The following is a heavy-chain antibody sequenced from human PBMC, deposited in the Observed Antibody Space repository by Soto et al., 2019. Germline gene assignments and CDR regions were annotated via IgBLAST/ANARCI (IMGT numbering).Heavy chain of an antibody. V-gene: IGHV3-33*01. CDR3: ARSPPGVAGRSYFDF. D-gene: IGHD6-6*01. Sequence: QVQLVESGGGVVQPGRSLRLSCAASGFAFSSYGMHWVRQTPGKGLEWVALIWYDGSNKYYADSVKGRFTISRDNSKNTLYLQMHSLRAEDTAVYFCARSPPGVAGRSYFDFWGQGTLVTVSS. J-gene: IGHJ4*02. CDR2: IWYDGSNK. CDR1: GFAFSSYG.